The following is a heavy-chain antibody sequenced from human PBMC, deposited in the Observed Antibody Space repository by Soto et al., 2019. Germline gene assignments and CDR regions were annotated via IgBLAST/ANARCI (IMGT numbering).Heavy chain of an antibody. V-gene: IGHV4-30-4*01. CDR2: IDYSGRT. J-gene: IGHJ4*02. Sequence: PSETLSLTCTVSGGSISSGDYCWSWIRQPPGKGLEWIGHIDYSGRTYYNPSLKSRVTISVDTSKYQFSLKLSSVTAADTAVYYCARGMRRTPYYFDYWGQGTLVTVSS. CDR1: GGSISSGDYC. CDR3: ARGMRRTPYYFDY.